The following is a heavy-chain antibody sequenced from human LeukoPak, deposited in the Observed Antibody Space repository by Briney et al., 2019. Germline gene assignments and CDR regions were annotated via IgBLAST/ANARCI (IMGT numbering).Heavy chain of an antibody. CDR1: GGSISTYY. J-gene: IGHJ4*02. V-gene: IGHV4-59*01. D-gene: IGHD2-15*01. CDR3: ARARYFDC. Sequence: SETLSLTCTVSGGSISTYYWGWIRQPPGKGLEWIGFIYNSGNTNYNPSLKSRVTISVDTSKNQFSLKLSSVTAADTAVYYCARARYFDCWGQGTLVTVSS. CDR2: IYNSGNT.